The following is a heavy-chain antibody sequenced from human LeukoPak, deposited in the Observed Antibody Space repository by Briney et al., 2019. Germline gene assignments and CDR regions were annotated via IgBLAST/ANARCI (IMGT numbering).Heavy chain of an antibody. V-gene: IGHV1-18*01. Sequence: ASVKVSCKGSGYPFSGYGITWVRQAPGQGLEWVGWISAYNGHTQYGQNVQGRVTMTIETSTTTAYLELRNLTSDDTAVYFCASGAYYPFDFWGQGTLVTVSS. CDR2: ISAYNGHT. CDR3: ASGAYYPFDF. CDR1: GYPFSGYG. J-gene: IGHJ4*02. D-gene: IGHD1-26*01.